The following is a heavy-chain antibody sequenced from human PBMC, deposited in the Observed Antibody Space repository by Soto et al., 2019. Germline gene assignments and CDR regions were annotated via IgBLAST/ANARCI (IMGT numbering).Heavy chain of an antibody. J-gene: IGHJ6*03. D-gene: IGHD6-13*01. CDR3: ARDRSSSLVSHYYYRDV. CDR1: GGTFSSYT. V-gene: IGHV1-69*08. CDR2: IIHILGIA. Sequence: QVQLVQSGAEVKKPGSSVKVSCKASGGTFSSYTISWVRQAPGQGLEWMGRIIHILGIANYAQKFQGRVTITADKSTSPAYMELSSLRSEDTAVYYCARDRSSSLVSHYYYRDVWRNGTTVTVSS.